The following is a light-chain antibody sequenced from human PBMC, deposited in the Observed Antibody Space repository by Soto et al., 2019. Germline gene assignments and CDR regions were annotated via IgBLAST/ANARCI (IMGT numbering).Light chain of an antibody. CDR2: AAS. CDR3: QQYSSYPTWT. CDR1: QGISSY. J-gene: IGKJ1*01. Sequence: AIRMTQSPSSLSASTGDRVTITCRASQGISSYLAWYQQKPGKAPKLLIYAASTLQSGVPSRFSGSGSGTDFTLTLSCLQSEDFAAYCCQQYSSYPTWTFGQGTKVEIK. V-gene: IGKV1-8*01.